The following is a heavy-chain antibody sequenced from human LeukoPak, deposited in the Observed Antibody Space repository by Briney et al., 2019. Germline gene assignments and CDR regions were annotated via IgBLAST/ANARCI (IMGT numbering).Heavy chain of an antibody. Sequence: ASAKVSCKVSGSTLTKLSMHWVRQAPGQGLQWMGGFDPDDGETIYAPKFKGRVTLTEDTSTDTAYMELRSLRSEDTALYYCAAGNVDTAFFFDYWGQGTLVTVSS. J-gene: IGHJ4*02. CDR1: GSTLTKLS. CDR3: AAGNVDTAFFFDY. V-gene: IGHV1-24*01. D-gene: IGHD5-18*01. CDR2: FDPDDGET.